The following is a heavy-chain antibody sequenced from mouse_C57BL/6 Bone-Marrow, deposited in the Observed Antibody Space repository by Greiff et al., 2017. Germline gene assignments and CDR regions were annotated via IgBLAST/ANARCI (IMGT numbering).Heavy chain of an antibody. J-gene: IGHJ2*01. V-gene: IGHV1-80*01. CDR1: GYAFSSYW. D-gene: IGHD1-1*01. CDR3: ARGTTVVDYFDY. CDR2: IYPGDGDT. Sequence: LMESGASVKISCKASGYAFSSYWMNWVKQRPGKGLEWIGQIYPGDGDTNYNGKFKGKATLTADKSSSTAYMQLSSLTSEDSAVYFCARGTTVVDYFDYWGQGTTLTVSS.